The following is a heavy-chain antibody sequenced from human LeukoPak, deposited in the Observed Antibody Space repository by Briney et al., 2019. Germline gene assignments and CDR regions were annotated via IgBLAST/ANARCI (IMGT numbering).Heavy chain of an antibody. V-gene: IGHV4-59*01. D-gene: IGHD2-15*01. CDR2: ILYSGSI. Sequence: SETLSLTCTVSGASISTYSWTWIRQTPGNGLEWIGYILYSGSINYNPSLKSRVTISVDTSKNQFSLRMSSVTAADTAMYYCTTLQGYCNGGACYANWLDPWGQGTLVTVSS. CDR3: TTLQGYCNGGACYANWLDP. J-gene: IGHJ5*02. CDR1: GASISTYS.